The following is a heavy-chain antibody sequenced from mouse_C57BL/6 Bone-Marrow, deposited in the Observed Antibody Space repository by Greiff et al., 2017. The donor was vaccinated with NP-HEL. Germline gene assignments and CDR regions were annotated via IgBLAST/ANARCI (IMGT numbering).Heavy chain of an antibody. Sequence: DVQLVESGGGLVQPGGSLKLSCAASGFTFSDYGMAWVRQAPRKGPEWVAFISNLAYSIYYADTMTGRFTISRENAKNTLYLEMSSLRSEDTAMYYCARRGYGSSSYAMDYWGQGTSVTVSS. CDR2: ISNLAYSI. J-gene: IGHJ4*01. CDR3: ARRGYGSSSYAMDY. V-gene: IGHV5-15*04. CDR1: GFTFSDYG. D-gene: IGHD1-1*01.